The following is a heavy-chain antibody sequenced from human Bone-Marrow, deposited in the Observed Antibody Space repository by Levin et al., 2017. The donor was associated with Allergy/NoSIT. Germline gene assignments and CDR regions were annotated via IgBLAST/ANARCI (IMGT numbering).Heavy chain of an antibody. J-gene: IGHJ4*02. Sequence: SETLSLTCSVSGASITSGDHYWSWIRQSPGKGLEWIGYIYYSGSTYYNPSLMTRITISLAPSKNHFSLKLRSVTVADTAVYYCASLSYYYGAGSHPDEDYWGQGALVIVSS. V-gene: IGHV4-30-4*01. D-gene: IGHD3-10*01. CDR3: ASLSYYYGAGSHPDEDY. CDR1: GASITSGDHY. CDR2: IYYSGST.